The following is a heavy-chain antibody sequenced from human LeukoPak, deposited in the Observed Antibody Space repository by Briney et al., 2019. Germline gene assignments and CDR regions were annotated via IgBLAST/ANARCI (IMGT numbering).Heavy chain of an antibody. J-gene: IGHJ4*02. CDR1: GGSISSSSYY. D-gene: IGHD6-19*01. V-gene: IGHV4-39*07. Sequence: SETLSLTCTVSGGSISSSSYYWGWIRQPPGKGLEWIGSIYYSGSTNYNPSLKSRVTMSVDTSKNQFSLKLSSVTAADTAVYYCARDQWLVPYYWGQGTLVTVSS. CDR3: ARDQWLVPYY. CDR2: IYYSGST.